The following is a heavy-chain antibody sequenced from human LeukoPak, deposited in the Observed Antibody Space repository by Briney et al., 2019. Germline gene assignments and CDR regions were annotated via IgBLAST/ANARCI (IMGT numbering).Heavy chain of an antibody. CDR1: GGSISSYH. D-gene: IGHD3-22*01. V-gene: IGHV4-59*08. CDR3: ARHSSGYLSYFDY. CDR2: IYYSGST. J-gene: IGHJ4*02. Sequence: SETLSLTCTVSGGSISSYHWSWIRQPPGKGLEWIGYIYYSGSTNYNPSLKSRVTISLDTSKNQFSLKVSSETAADTAVYYCARHSSGYLSYFDYWGQGTLVTVSS.